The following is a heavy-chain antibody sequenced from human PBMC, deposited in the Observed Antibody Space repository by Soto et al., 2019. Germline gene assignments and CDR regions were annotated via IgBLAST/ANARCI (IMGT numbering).Heavy chain of an antibody. CDR2: ITRTDST. V-gene: IGHV3-23*01. Sequence: GGSLRLSCTASGFTFSNYAMGWVRQAPGKGLEWVSAITRTDSTYYADSVKGRFTISRDNSRNTLYLQMNSLGAEDAALYYCAKALVGEVGATDYWGQGTLVTV. CDR1: GFTFSNYA. CDR3: AKALVGEVGATDY. D-gene: IGHD1-26*01. J-gene: IGHJ4*02.